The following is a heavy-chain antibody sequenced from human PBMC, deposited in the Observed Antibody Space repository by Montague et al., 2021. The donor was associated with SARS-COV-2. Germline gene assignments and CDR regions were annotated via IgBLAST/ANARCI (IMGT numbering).Heavy chain of an antibody. CDR1: GDSISRSTNH. CDR2: IHYSGRT. V-gene: IGHV4-39*01. CDR3: TRTTDDSALAATF. D-gene: IGHD6-19*01. Sequence: SETLSLTCSVPGDSISRSTNHWGWIRQPPGKGLEWIASIHYSGRTYHNPPLKSRVTMSVDTSKNQFSLKLSSVTAADTAVYYCTRTTDDSALAATFWGQGTLVTVSS. J-gene: IGHJ4*02.